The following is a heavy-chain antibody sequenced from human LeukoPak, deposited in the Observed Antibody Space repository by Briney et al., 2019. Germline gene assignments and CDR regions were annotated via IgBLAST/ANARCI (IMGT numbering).Heavy chain of an antibody. CDR1: GGSFSGYY. D-gene: IGHD6-13*01. Sequence: SEPLSLTCAVYGGSFSGYYWSWIRQPPGKGLEWIGEINHSGSTNYNPSLKSRVTISVDTSKNQFSLKLSSVTAADTAVYYCARGRGSSWPHFDYWGQGTLVTVSS. J-gene: IGHJ4*02. CDR2: INHSGST. V-gene: IGHV4-34*01. CDR3: ARGRGSSWPHFDY.